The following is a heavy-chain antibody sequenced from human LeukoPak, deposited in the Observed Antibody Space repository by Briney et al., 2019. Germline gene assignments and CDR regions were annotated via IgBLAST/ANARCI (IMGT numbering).Heavy chain of an antibody. V-gene: IGHV3-30-3*01. J-gene: IGHJ4*02. CDR1: GFTFSSYA. CDR3: AREDDSRGDKIDY. D-gene: IGHD3-22*01. Sequence: SGGSLRLSCAASGFTFSSYAMHWVRRAPGKGLEWVAVISYDGSNKYYADSVKGRFTISRDNSKNTLYLQMNSLRAEDTAVYYCAREDDSRGDKIDYWGQGTLVTVSS. CDR2: ISYDGSNK.